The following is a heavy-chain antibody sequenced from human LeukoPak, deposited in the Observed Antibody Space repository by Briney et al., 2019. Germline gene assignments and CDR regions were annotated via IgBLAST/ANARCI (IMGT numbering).Heavy chain of an antibody. J-gene: IGHJ4*02. CDR3: AKDRGWPIDY. D-gene: IGHD6-19*01. Sequence: GRSLRLSCAASVFTFSSYVMHWVRQAPGKGLEGVAVISYDGSKKYYADSVKGRFNISRDNSKNSLYLQMNSLRAEDMAVYYCAKDRGWPIDYWGQGTLVTVSS. V-gene: IGHV3-30*18. CDR2: ISYDGSKK. CDR1: VFTFSSYV.